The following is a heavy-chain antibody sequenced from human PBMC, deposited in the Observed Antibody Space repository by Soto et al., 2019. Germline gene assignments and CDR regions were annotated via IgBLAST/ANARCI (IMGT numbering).Heavy chain of an antibody. CDR2: VIPILGMA. V-gene: IGHV1-69*02. D-gene: IGHD2-2*01. J-gene: IGHJ5*02. CDR1: GGTFSSYS. Sequence: QVQLVQSGAEVKKPGSSVKVSCEASGGTFSSYSFSWVRQAPGQGLEWMGRVIPILGMANYAQKFQGRVTITADKPTSTVSSELGSLRSEDTAVYYCARGGAVVVPGAVDRHNWFDPWGQGTLVTVSS. CDR3: ARGGAVVVPGAVDRHNWFDP.